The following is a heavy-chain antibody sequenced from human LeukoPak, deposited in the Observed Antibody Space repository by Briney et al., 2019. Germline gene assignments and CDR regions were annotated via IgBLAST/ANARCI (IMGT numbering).Heavy chain of an antibody. J-gene: IGHJ4*02. Sequence: PGGSLRLSCVASGFTFSSYAMSWVRQAPGKGLEWVSAISGSGGSTYYADSVKGRFTISRDNPRNTLFLQMNSLRAEDTAVYFCAKGVANSSPDSRRWDCWGQGTLVTVSS. CDR1: GFTFSSYA. V-gene: IGHV3-23*01. CDR3: AKGVANSSPDSRRWDC. CDR2: ISGSGGST. D-gene: IGHD2/OR15-2a*01.